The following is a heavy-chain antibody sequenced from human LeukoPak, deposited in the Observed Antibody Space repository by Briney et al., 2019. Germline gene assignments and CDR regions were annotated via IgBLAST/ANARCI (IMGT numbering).Heavy chain of an antibody. Sequence: GGTLRLSCAASGFTFSSYWLTCVRQAPGQERKGGTNIKEDGSVKCYVDSVKGRFTISRDNAKNSLYLQMNSLSAEDTAVYYCAWGHYYAAFDYWGQGTLVTVSS. V-gene: IGHV3-7*01. CDR3: AWGHYYAAFDY. CDR1: GFTFSSYW. CDR2: IKEDGSVK. D-gene: IGHD3-10*01. J-gene: IGHJ4*02.